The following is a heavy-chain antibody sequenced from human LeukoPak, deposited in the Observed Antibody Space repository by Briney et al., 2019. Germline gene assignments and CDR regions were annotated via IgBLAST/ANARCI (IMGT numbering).Heavy chain of an antibody. J-gene: IGHJ4*02. CDR2: ISPTSDYT. V-gene: IGHV3-11*03. Sequence: PGGSLRLSCAASGFTFIDYSMSWIRQAPGKGLEWVSYISPTSDYTSYADSVKGRFTIFRDNDKNSLFLQMNSLRVEDTAVYYCARCQYTSSPDFWGQGTLVTVSS. D-gene: IGHD6-13*01. CDR3: ARCQYTSSPDF. CDR1: GFTFIDYS.